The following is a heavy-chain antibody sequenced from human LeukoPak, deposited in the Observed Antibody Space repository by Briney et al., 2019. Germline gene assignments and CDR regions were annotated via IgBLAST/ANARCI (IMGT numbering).Heavy chain of an antibody. CDR2: ISVSDGHT. Sequence: ASVKVSCKASGYTFTNYGVSWVRQAPGQGLEWLGSISVSDGHTNYAQKIQDRVTMTTDTSTSTAYMELTSLRSDDTAVYYCARVEGRWRQHFWVYYFDNWGQGTLVTVSS. CDR1: GYTFTNYG. D-gene: IGHD5-24*01. J-gene: IGHJ4*02. V-gene: IGHV1-18*01. CDR3: ARVEGRWRQHFWVYYFDN.